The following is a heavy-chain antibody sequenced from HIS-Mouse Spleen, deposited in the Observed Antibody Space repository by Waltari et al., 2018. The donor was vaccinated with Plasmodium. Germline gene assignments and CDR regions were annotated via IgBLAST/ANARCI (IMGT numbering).Heavy chain of an antibody. D-gene: IGHD1-1*01. Sequence: EVQLVESGGGLVQPGGSLRLSCAASGFTFSSYDMNWVRQATGKGLEWVSASGTAGDTYYPGSVKGRFTISRENAKNSLYLQMNSLRAGDTAVYYCARGRWNHAFDIWGQGTMVTVSS. V-gene: IGHV3-13*01. J-gene: IGHJ3*02. CDR3: ARGRWNHAFDI. CDR1: GFTFSSYD. CDR2: SGTAGDT.